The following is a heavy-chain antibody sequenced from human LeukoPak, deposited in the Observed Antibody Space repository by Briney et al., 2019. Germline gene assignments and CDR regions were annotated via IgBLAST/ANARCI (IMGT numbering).Heavy chain of an antibody. J-gene: IGHJ3*02. CDR2: INPNSGGT. D-gene: IGHD3-3*01. CDR1: GYTFTGYY. Sequence: ASVKVSCKACGYTFTGYYMHWVRQAPGQGLEWMGWINPNSGGTNYAQKFQGRVTMTRDTSISTAYMELSRLRSDDTAVYYCASRIRRAIFGVAPDAFDIWGQGTMVTVSS. CDR3: ASRIRRAIFGVAPDAFDI. V-gene: IGHV1-2*02.